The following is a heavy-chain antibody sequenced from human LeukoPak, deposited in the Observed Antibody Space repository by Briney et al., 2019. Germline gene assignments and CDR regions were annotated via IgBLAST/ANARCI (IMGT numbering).Heavy chain of an antibody. V-gene: IGHV5-51*01. D-gene: IGHD7-27*01. J-gene: IGHJ4*02. Sequence: GASLKIYCKGSGDSFANYWIGWVRQMPGKGLEWMAIVHPGNSETRYSPSFQGQVTISVDKSITTAYLQWTVKSSDTAMYYCARHNLWGFDYWGQGTLVTVSS. CDR1: GDSFANYW. CDR2: VHPGNSET. CDR3: ARHNLWGFDY.